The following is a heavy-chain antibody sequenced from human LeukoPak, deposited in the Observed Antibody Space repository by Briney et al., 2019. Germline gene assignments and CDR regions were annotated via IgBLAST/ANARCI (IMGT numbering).Heavy chain of an antibody. CDR3: ARADCSSTSCYVYYYGMDV. CDR1: GFTFSSYS. CDR2: ISSSSSYI. V-gene: IGHV3-21*01. J-gene: IGHJ6*02. D-gene: IGHD2-2*01. Sequence: GGSLRLSCAAPGFTFSSYSMNWVRQAPGKGLEWVSSISSSSSYIYYADSVKGRFTISRDNAKNSLYLQMNSLRAEDTAVYYCARADCSSTSCYVYYYGMDVWGQGTTVTVSS.